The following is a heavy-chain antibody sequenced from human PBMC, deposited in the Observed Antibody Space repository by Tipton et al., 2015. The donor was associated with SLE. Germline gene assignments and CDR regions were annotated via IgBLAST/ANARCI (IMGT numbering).Heavy chain of an antibody. Sequence: TLSLTCTVSGGSISSYYWSWIRQPPGKGLEGIGSIYYSGSTYYNPSLKSRVTISVDTSKNQFSLKLSSVTAADTAVYYCARRPDSSGWYYWGQGTLVTVSS. CDR3: ARRPDSSGWYY. CDR1: GGSISSYY. CDR2: IYYSGST. V-gene: IGHV4-39*01. J-gene: IGHJ4*02. D-gene: IGHD6-19*01.